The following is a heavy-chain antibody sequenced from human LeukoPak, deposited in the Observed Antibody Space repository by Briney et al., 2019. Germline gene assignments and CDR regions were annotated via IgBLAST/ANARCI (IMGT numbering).Heavy chain of an antibody. Sequence: GSLRLSCAASGFTFSSYWMNWIRQPPGKGLEWIGSIYYSGSTYYNPSLKSRVTISVDTSKNQFSLKPSSVTAADTAVYYCARVAQPPHHFDYWGQGTLVTVSS. J-gene: IGHJ4*02. CDR2: IYYSGST. CDR3: ARVAQPPHHFDY. V-gene: IGHV4-39*07. CDR1: GFTFSSYW.